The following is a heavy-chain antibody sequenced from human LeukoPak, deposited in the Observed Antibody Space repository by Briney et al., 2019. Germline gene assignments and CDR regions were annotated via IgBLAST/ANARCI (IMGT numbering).Heavy chain of an antibody. CDR3: AREYSSSWYLYYYYYMDV. J-gene: IGHJ6*03. V-gene: IGHV3-7*01. CDR1: GFIFSTYW. CDR2: IKQDGSEK. Sequence: PGGSLRLSCAASGFIFSTYWMSWVRQAPGKGLGWVANIKQDGSEKYYVDSVKGRFTISRDNAKNSLYLQMNSLRAEDTAVYYCAREYSSSWYLYYYYYMDVWGKGTTVTISS. D-gene: IGHD6-13*01.